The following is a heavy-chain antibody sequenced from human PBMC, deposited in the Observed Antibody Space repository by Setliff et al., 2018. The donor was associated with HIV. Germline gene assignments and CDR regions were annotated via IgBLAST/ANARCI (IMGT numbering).Heavy chain of an antibody. CDR2: INPIFGTP. D-gene: IGHD6-19*01. J-gene: IGHJ4*02. V-gene: IGHV1-69*13. CDR3: ARRTDSSGWPFDS. Sequence: GASVKVSCKASGGTFSSSAISWVRQAPGQGLEWMGGINPIFGTPHYGQRFQGRVTITADESTSTAYMELNGLKFDDTAVYYCARRTDSSGWPFDSWGRGTLVTVSS. CDR1: GGTFSSSA.